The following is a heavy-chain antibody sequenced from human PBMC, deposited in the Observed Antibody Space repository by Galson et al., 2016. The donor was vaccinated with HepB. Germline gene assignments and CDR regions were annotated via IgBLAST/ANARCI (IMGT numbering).Heavy chain of an antibody. CDR1: RFTFSNYG. CDR2: ISDSGGSI. D-gene: IGHD2-8*01. Sequence: SLRLSCAASRFTFSNYGMSWVRQAPGKGLEWVSVISDSGGSIYYAGSVKGRFTISRDNSKNTLYLQMNSLRAEDTAVYYCAKFMLGVVMVYGVAVANDAFDIWGQGTMVTVSS. J-gene: IGHJ3*02. V-gene: IGHV3-23*01. CDR3: AKFMLGVVMVYGVAVANDAFDI.